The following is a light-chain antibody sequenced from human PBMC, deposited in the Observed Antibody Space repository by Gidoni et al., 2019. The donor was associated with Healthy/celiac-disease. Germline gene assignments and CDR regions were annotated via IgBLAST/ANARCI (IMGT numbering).Light chain of an antibody. J-gene: IGKJ1*01. V-gene: IGKV3-20*01. Sequence: EIVLPQSPGTLSLSPGERATLSCRASQSVSSSYLAWYQQKPGQAPRLLIYGASRRATGIPDRFSGSGSGTDFTLTISRLEPEDFAVYYCQQYGSSPRTFGQGTKVEIQ. CDR3: QQYGSSPRT. CDR2: GAS. CDR1: QSVSSSY.